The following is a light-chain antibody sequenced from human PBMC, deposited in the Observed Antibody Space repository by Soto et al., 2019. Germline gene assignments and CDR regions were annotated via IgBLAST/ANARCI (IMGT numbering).Light chain of an antibody. CDR3: QTWATGFWV. Sequence: QLVLTQSPSASASLGASVKLTCTLSSYHSSLAIAWHQQQPEKGPRYLMKVNSDGSHTKGDGIPDRFSGSSSGAERYLTISSLQSEDEADYYCQTWATGFWVFGGGTKLTVL. J-gene: IGLJ3*02. CDR2: VNSDGSH. CDR1: SYHSSLA. V-gene: IGLV4-69*01.